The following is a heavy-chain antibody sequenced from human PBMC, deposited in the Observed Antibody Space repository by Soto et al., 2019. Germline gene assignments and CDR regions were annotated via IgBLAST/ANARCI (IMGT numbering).Heavy chain of an antibody. CDR3: ARDLPSVRGP. Sequence: QVQMVQSGAEVKKPGSSARVSCKVSGGTFSRHSISWVRQVPGQGLEWMGGIIPIFDATHYAQKFQARLTITAEESTIPFHIGLRGMRHDDTANYDCARDLPSVRGPWCQGTLVSV. CDR2: IIPIFDAT. V-gene: IGHV1-69*01. J-gene: IGHJ4*02. D-gene: IGHD3-10*01. CDR1: GGTFSRHS.